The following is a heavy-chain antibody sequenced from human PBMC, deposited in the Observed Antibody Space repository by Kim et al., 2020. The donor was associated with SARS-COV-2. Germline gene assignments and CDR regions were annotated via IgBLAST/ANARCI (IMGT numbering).Heavy chain of an antibody. D-gene: IGHD6-13*01. J-gene: IGHJ5*02. CDR3: AKRGGYSSSWYWFDP. Sequence: DSVKAQFTIPRANAKNSLYLQMNSLGAEDTALYYCAKRGGYSSSWYWFDPWGQGTLVTVSS. V-gene: IGHV3-9*01.